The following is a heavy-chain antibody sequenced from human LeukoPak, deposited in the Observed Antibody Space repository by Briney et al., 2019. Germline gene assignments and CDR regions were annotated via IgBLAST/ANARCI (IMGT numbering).Heavy chain of an antibody. J-gene: IGHJ6*02. D-gene: IGHD2-2*01. CDR2: INSDGSST. V-gene: IGHV3-74*01. Sequence: AGGSLRLSCAASGFTFSSYWMHWVRQAPGKGLVWVSRINSDGSSTSYADSVKGRFTISRDNAKNTLYLQMNSLRAEDTAVYYCARKVSCSSTSCYYYYGMDVWGQGTTVTVSS. CDR3: ARKVSCSSTSCYYYYGMDV. CDR1: GFTFSSYW.